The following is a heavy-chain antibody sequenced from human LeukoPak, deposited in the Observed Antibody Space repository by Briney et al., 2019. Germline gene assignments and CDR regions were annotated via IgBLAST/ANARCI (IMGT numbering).Heavy chain of an antibody. V-gene: IGHV3-21*01. J-gene: IGHJ6*03. CDR3: ARSDGRQNYDSYYYYMDV. CDR2: ITSSSTFI. CDR1: GFIFSSYS. D-gene: IGHD1-7*01. Sequence: GGFLRLSCAASGFIFSSYSMNWVRQSPGKGLEWVSSITSSSTFIYYADSVKGRFTVSRDNAKNSLYLQMNSLRVEDTAVYYCARSDGRQNYDSYYYYMDVWGKGTTVTVSS.